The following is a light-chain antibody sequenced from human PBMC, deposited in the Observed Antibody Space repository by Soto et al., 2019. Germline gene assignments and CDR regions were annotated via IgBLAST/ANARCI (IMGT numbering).Light chain of an antibody. V-gene: IGKV3-20*01. J-gene: IGKJ5*01. Sequence: EIVLTQSPGTLSLSPGERATLSCRASQSVSSNLACYQQKPGQAPRLLIYGGSSRATGIPVRFSGSGSETDFTLTITRLEPDDFATYYCQQYNSYSITFGQGTRLEI. CDR2: GGS. CDR1: QSVSSN. CDR3: QQYNSYSIT.